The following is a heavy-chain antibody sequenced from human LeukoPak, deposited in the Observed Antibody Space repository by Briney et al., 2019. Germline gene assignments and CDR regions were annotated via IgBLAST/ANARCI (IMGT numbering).Heavy chain of an antibody. CDR3: ARLKSGRNDAFDI. D-gene: IGHD1-26*01. Sequence: SETLSLTCTVSGGSISSYYWSWIRQPPGKGLEWIGYIYYSGSTNYNPSLKSRVTISVDTSKNQFSLKLSSVTAADTAVYYCARLKSGRNDAFDIWGQGTMVTVSS. CDR1: GGSISSYY. CDR2: IYYSGST. J-gene: IGHJ3*02. V-gene: IGHV4-59*08.